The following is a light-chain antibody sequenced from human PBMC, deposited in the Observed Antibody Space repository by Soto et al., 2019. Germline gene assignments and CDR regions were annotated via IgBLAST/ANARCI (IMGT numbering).Light chain of an antibody. CDR1: SSNIGAGYD. V-gene: IGLV1-40*01. J-gene: IGLJ1*01. CDR3: QSYDSSLSG. CDR2: GNS. Sequence: QSVLTQPPSVSGAPGQRVTISCTGSSSNIGAGYDGHWYQQLPGTAPKLLIYGNSNRPSGVPDRFSGSKSGTSASLAITGIQAEDEADYYCQSYDSSLSGIGTGTKLTVL.